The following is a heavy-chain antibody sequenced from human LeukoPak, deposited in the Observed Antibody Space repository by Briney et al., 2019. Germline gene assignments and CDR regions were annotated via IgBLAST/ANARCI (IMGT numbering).Heavy chain of an antibody. CDR1: GGSFSGYY. V-gene: IGHV4-34*01. CDR2: INHSGST. CDR3: ARADRWGGASLGRAYYYYGMDV. D-gene: IGHD3-16*01. Sequence: SETLSLTCAVYGGSFSGYYWSWIRQPPGKGLERIGEINHSGSTNYNPSVKSRVTISVDTSKTQFSLKLSSVTAADTAVYYCARADRWGGASLGRAYYYYGMDVWGQGTTVTVSS. J-gene: IGHJ6*02.